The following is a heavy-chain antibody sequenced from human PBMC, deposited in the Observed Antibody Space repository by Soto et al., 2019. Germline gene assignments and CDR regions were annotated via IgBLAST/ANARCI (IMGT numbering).Heavy chain of an antibody. CDR3: AREGRIVGATTHFDY. D-gene: IGHD1-26*01. CDR1: GGTFSTQA. V-gene: IGHV1-69*01. CDR2: IIPIFGSR. J-gene: IGHJ4*02. Sequence: QVQLVQSGPEVKKPGTSVKVSCKASGGTFSTQAINWVRQAPGQGPEWMGGIIPIFGSRNYAHKFRGRLTTTADDSTTPAYMELSSLRSEDTAVYYCAREGRIVGATTHFDYWGQGTLVTVSS.